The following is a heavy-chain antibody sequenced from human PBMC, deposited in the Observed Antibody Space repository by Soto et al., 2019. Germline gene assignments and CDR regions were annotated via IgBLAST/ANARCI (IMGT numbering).Heavy chain of an antibody. CDR3: AKAPWNDPDSFDY. CDR2: ISGSGGST. D-gene: IGHD1-1*01. CDR1: GFTFSSYA. V-gene: IGHV3-23*01. J-gene: IGHJ4*02. Sequence: LRLSCAASGFTFSSYAMSWVRQAPGKGLEWVSAISGSGGSTYYADSVKGRFTISRDNSKNTLYLQMNSLRAEDTAVYYCAKAPWNDPDSFDYWGQGTLVTVSS.